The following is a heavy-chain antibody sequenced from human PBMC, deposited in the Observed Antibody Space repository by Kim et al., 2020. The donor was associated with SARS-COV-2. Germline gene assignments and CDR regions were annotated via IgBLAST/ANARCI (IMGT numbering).Heavy chain of an antibody. V-gene: IGHV7-4-1*02. D-gene: IGHD5-18*01. Sequence: ASVKVSCKASGYTFTSYAMNWVRQAPGQGLEWMGWINTNTGNPTYAQGFTGRFVFSLDTSVSTAYLQISSLKAEDTAVYYCARDLNSGIQLWRDAFDIWGQGTMVTVSS. CDR2: INTNTGNP. CDR1: GYTFTSYA. CDR3: ARDLNSGIQLWRDAFDI. J-gene: IGHJ3*02.